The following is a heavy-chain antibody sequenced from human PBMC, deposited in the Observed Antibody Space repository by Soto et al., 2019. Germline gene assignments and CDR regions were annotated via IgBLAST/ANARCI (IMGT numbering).Heavy chain of an antibody. CDR3: ARSGYSGYDQYYFDY. D-gene: IGHD5-12*01. CDR2: IWYDGSNK. J-gene: IGHJ4*02. Sequence: GGSLRLSCAASGFTFSSYGMHWVRQAPGKGLEWVAVIWYDGSNKYYADSVKGRFTISRDNSKNTLYLQMNSLRAEDTAVYYCARSGYSGYDQYYFDYWGQGTLVTVSS. V-gene: IGHV3-33*01. CDR1: GFTFSSYG.